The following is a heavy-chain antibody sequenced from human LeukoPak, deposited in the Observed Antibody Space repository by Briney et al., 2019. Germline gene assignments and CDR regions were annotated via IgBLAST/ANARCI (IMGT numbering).Heavy chain of an antibody. CDR1: GFTFSDYY. Sequence: GGSLRLSCAASGFTFSDYYMSWVRQAPGKGLEWVSYISNTGSIIYYADSVKGRFTISRDNAKNSLFLQMNSLRAEDTAVYYCARDTAKDGRGTTFDHWGQGTLVTVSS. V-gene: IGHV3-11*01. CDR3: ARDTAKDGRGTTFDH. J-gene: IGHJ4*02. CDR2: ISNTGSII. D-gene: IGHD1-1*01.